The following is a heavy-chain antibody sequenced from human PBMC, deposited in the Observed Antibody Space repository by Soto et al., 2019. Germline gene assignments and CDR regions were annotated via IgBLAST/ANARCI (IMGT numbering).Heavy chain of an antibody. V-gene: IGHV1-69*13. D-gene: IGHD5-18*01. J-gene: IGHJ6*02. CDR2: IIPIFGTA. CDR3: ATSIQPDPYYGMDV. CDR1: GGTFSSYA. Sequence: GASVKVSCKASGGTFSSYAISWVRQAPGQGLEWMGGIIPIFGTANYAQKFQGRVTITADESTSTAYMELSSLRSEDTAVYYCATSIQPDPYYGMDVWGQGTTVTVSS.